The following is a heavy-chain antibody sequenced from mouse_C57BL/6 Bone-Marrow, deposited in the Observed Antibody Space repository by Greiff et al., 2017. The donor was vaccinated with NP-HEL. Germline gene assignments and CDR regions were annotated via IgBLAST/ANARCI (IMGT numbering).Heavy chain of an antibody. J-gene: IGHJ4*01. CDR3: TTEEYYAMDY. V-gene: IGHV14-4*01. CDR1: GFNIKDDY. Sequence: EVQRVESGAELVRPGASVKLSCTASGFNIKDDYMHWVKPRPEQGLEWIGWIDPENGDTEYASKFQGKATITAETSSNTAYLQLSSLTSEDTAVYYCTTEEYYAMDYWGQGTSVTVSS. CDR2: IDPENGDT.